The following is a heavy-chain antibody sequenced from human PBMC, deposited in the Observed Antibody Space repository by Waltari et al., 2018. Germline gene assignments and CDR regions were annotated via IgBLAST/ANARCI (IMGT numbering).Heavy chain of an antibody. Sequence: QVQLVQSGAEVKKPGASVKVSCKASGYTFTSYAMHWVRQAPGQRLEWMGWINAGKCNTKYSQKFQGRVTLTRDTSASTAYMELSSLRSEDTAVYYCARDVIGAFDIWGQGTMVTVSS. CDR3: ARDVIGAFDI. V-gene: IGHV1-3*01. D-gene: IGHD3-22*01. J-gene: IGHJ3*02. CDR1: GYTFTSYA. CDR2: INAGKCNT.